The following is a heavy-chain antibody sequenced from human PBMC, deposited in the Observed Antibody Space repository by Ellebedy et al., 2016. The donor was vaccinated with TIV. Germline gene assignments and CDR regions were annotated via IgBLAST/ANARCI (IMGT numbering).Heavy chain of an antibody. CDR3: ARGTAMAV. Sequence: GESLKISCTASGFTFTSYWMSWVRQAPGKGLECVADIKQDGSDKNYVDSVKGRFIISRDNAKNSLYLEMNSLRAEDTAVYYCARGTAMAVWGQGTTITVSS. CDR2: IKQDGSDK. J-gene: IGHJ6*02. CDR1: GFTFTSYW. V-gene: IGHV3-7*03.